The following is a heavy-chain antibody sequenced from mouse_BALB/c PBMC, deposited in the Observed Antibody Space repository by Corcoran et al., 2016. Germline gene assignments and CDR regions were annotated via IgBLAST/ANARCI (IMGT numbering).Heavy chain of an antibody. V-gene: IGHV1S136*01. CDR3: ARFYRYDASWYFDV. CDR1: GYTFTSYV. J-gene: IGHJ1*01. Sequence: EVQLQQSGPELVKPGASVKMSCKASGYTFTSYVMHWVKQKPGQGLEWIGYINPYNDGTKYNEKFKGKATLTSDKSSSTAYMELSSLTSEDSAVYYCARFYRYDASWYFDVWGAGTTVTVSS. CDR2: INPYNDGT. D-gene: IGHD2-14*01.